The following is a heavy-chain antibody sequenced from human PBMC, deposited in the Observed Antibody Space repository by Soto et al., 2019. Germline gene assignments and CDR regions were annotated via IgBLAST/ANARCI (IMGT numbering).Heavy chain of an antibody. CDR3: ARSHYVDTATYFDY. J-gene: IGHJ4*02. V-gene: IGHV3-30-3*01. Sequence: QVQLVESGGGVVQPGRSLRLSCAASGFTFSSYAMHWVRQAPGKGLEWVAVISYDGSNKYYADSVKGRFTISRDNSKNTLYLQMNSLRSEDTAVYYCARSHYVDTATYFDYWGQGPLVTVSS. CDR2: ISYDGSNK. CDR1: GFTFSSYA. D-gene: IGHD5-18*01.